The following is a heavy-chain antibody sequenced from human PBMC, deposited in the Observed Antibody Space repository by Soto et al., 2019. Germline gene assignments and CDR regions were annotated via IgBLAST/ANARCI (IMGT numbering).Heavy chain of an antibody. V-gene: IGHV3-30*18. Sequence: ESGGGVVQPGRSLRLSCAASGFTFSSYGMHWVRQAPGKGLEWVAAISYDGSNKYYADSVKGRFTISRDNSKDTLYLQMNSLRAEDTAVYYCAKDRRATIFGVGDGMDVWGQGTTVTVSS. CDR3: AKDRRATIFGVGDGMDV. J-gene: IGHJ6*02. CDR1: GFTFSSYG. D-gene: IGHD3-3*01. CDR2: ISYDGSNK.